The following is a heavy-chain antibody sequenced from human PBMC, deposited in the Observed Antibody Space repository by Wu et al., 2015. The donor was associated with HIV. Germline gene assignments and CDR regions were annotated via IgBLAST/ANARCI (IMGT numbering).Heavy chain of an antibody. J-gene: IGHJ4*02. CDR2: INPNSGDT. CDR3: ARDIRKVAVDY. Sequence: QVHLVQSGAEVKKPGASVKVSCKASKYIFTGYYIHWVRQAPGQGLEWMGWINPNSGDTNYAQNFQGRVTMTRDTSITTVYMELSSLRSDDTAVYFCARDIRKVAVDYWGQGTLVTVSS. CDR1: KYIFTGYY. V-gene: IGHV1-2*02. D-gene: IGHD1-26*01.